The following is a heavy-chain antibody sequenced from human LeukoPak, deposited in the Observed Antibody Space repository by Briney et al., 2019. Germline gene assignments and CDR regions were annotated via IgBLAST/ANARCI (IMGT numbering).Heavy chain of an antibody. D-gene: IGHD4-17*01. CDR1: GFTFSSYA. V-gene: IGHV3-30-3*01. J-gene: IGHJ6*02. Sequence: PGRSLRLSCAASGFTFSSYAMHWVRQAPGKGLEWVAVISYDGSNKYYADSVKGRFTISRDNSKNTLYLQMNSLRAEDTAVYYCAKDLAPVHGDYGYFYGMDVWGQGTTVTVSS. CDR2: ISYDGSNK. CDR3: AKDLAPVHGDYGYFYGMDV.